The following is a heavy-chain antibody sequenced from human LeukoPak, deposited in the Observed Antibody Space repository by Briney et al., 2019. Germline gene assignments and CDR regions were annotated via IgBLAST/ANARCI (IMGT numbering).Heavy chain of an antibody. J-gene: IGHJ4*02. CDR2: INHSGST. CDR3: ARLPGLYDSSGYYYSVSDY. D-gene: IGHD3-22*01. V-gene: IGHV4-34*01. Sequence: SETLSLTCAVYGGSFSGYYWSRIRQPPGKGLEWIGEINHSGSTNYNPSLKSRVTISVDTSKNQFSLKLSSVTGAYTAVYYCARLPGLYDSSGYYYSVSDYWGQGTLVTVSS. CDR1: GGSFSGYY.